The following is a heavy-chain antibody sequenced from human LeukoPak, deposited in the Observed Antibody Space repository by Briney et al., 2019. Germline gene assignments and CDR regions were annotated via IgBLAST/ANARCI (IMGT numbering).Heavy chain of an antibody. CDR2: ISSSSSYI. D-gene: IGHD3-10*01. Sequence: GGSLRLSCAASGFTFSSYSMNWVRQAPGKGLEWVSFISSSSSYIYYADSVKGRFTVSRDNAKNSLYLQMNTLRAEDTAVYYCVRDGAVVTSGSYPWRYFQYWGLGTLVTVSS. CDR3: VRDGAVVTSGSYPWRYFQY. V-gene: IGHV3-21*01. J-gene: IGHJ1*01. CDR1: GFTFSSYS.